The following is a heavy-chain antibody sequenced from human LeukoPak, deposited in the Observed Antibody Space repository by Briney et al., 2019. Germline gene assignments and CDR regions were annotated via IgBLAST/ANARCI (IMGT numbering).Heavy chain of an antibody. J-gene: IGHJ3*02. CDR3: ARVGYYGSGDDAFDI. V-gene: IGHV1-8*03. CDR1: GYTFTSYA. Sequence: ASVKVSCKASGYTFTSYAMNWVRQAPGQGFEWMGWMNPNSGNTGYAQKFQGRVTITRNTSISTAYMELSSLRSEDTAVYYCARVGYYGSGDDAFDIWGQGTMVTVSS. D-gene: IGHD3-10*01. CDR2: MNPNSGNT.